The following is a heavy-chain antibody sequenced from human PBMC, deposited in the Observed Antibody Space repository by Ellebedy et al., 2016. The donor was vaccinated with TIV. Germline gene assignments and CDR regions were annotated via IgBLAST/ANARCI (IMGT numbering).Heavy chain of an antibody. CDR2: ISTTNSYI. J-gene: IGHJ3*01. CDR3: ARLDDSSGYYPEGSLDV. Sequence: GESLKISCAVSGASFSDSTLTWVRQAPGKGLEWVASISTTNSYIFYTDSVKGRFTISRDNANSSLVLQMNYLSTDDTAMYYCARLDDSSGYYPEGSLDVWGQGTMVTVSS. CDR1: GASFSDST. V-gene: IGHV3-21*04. D-gene: IGHD3-22*01.